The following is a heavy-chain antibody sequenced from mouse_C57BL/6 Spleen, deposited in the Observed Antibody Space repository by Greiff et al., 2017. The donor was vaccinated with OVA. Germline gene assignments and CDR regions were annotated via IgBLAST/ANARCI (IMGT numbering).Heavy chain of an antibody. J-gene: IGHJ4*01. CDR1: GFTFSSYA. D-gene: IGHD1-1*01. CDR3: TRVDYGSSYGNAMDY. Sequence: EVKLVESGEGLVKPGGSLKLSCAASGFTFSSYAMSWVRQTPEKRLEWVAYISSGGDYIYYADTVKGRFTISRDNARNTLYLQMSSLKSEDTAMYYCTRVDYGSSYGNAMDYWGQGTSVTVSS. CDR2: ISSGGDYI. V-gene: IGHV5-9-1*02.